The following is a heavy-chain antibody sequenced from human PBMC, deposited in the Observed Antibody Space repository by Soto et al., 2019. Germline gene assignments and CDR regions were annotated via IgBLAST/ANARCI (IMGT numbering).Heavy chain of an antibody. J-gene: IGHJ4*02. CDR1: GLTFGNYW. CDR3: VRDGVSVVPFDY. Sequence: EVELVESGGGLVQPGGSLRISCAASGLTFGNYWMHWVRQAPGKGLVWVSRISSDGSIITYADSVKGRFTISRDNAENTLHLQMHSLRAEDTAVYYCVRDGVSVVPFDYWGQGTLVAVSS. CDR2: ISSDGSII. D-gene: IGHD2-2*01. V-gene: IGHV3-74*03.